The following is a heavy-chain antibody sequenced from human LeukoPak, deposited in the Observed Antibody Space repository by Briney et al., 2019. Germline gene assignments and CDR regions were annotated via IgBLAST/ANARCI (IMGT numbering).Heavy chain of an antibody. Sequence: SETLSLTCTVSGGSISSSSYYWGWIRQPPGKGLEWIGYIYYSGSTNYNPSLKSRVTISVDTSKNQFSLKLSSVTAADTAVYYCARARDYYDSSGYQDAFDIWGQGTMVTVSS. CDR3: ARARDYYDSSGYQDAFDI. V-gene: IGHV4-61*05. D-gene: IGHD3-22*01. J-gene: IGHJ3*02. CDR1: GGSISSSSYY. CDR2: IYYSGST.